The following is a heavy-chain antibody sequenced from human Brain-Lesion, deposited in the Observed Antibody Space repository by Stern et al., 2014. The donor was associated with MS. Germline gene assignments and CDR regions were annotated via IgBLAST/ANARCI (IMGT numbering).Heavy chain of an antibody. V-gene: IGHV3-21*01. CDR3: ARVDCSGTNCFYYYYGMDV. CDR2: IIVGTDYI. CDR1: GFTFNSYT. Sequence: EVHLVESGGGLFKPGGSLRLPCEASGFTFNSYTMNWVRQAPGKGLEWVSSIIVGTDYIYYADSVKGRFTISRDNAKNSLFLQMNTLRAEDTGVYYCARVDCSGTNCFYYYYGMDVWGQGTTVTVSS. J-gene: IGHJ6*02. D-gene: IGHD2-2*01.